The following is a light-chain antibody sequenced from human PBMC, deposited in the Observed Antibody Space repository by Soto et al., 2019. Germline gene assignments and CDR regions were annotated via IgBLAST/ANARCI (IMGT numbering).Light chain of an antibody. V-gene: IGLV1-44*01. CDR3: AAWDDSLNGYV. J-gene: IGLJ1*01. CDR2: STN. CDR1: SSNIASKT. Sequence: QSVLTQPPSASGTPGQRVTLSCSGSSSNIASKTVNWYQQLPGTAPILLTYSTNQRPSGVRDRFSGSNSGTSASLAISGLQSEDEADYYGAAWDDSLNGYVFGTGTKLTVL.